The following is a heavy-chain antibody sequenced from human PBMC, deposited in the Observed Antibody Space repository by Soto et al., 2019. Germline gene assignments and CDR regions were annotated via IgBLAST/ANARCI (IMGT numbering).Heavy chain of an antibody. J-gene: IGHJ4*02. D-gene: IGHD6-19*01. CDR2: VNAYNGNT. CDR3: ARDAVSGRTGFDY. Sequence: QVQLVQSGAAVKKPGASVKVSCKASGYNFTSYGISWVRQAPGQGLEWMGWVNAYNGNTNYAHKFQGRVTMTTDTSTSTAYMELRSLRSDDTAVYYCARDAVSGRTGFDYWGQGTLVTVSS. V-gene: IGHV1-18*01. CDR1: GYNFTSYG.